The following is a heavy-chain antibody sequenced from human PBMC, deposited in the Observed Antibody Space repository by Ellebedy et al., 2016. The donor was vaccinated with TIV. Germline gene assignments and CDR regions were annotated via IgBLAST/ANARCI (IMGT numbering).Heavy chain of an antibody. V-gene: IGHV3-23*01. J-gene: IGHJ4*02. CDR2: ISGSGDST. CDR1: GFTFSSYA. D-gene: IGHD2-15*01. CDR3: AKASPRGGGWDC. Sequence: GESLKISCAGSGFTFSSYAMSWVRQAPGEGLEWVSAISGSGDSTYYADSEKGRFTISRDNSKNTLYLQMNGLRAEDTAVYYCAKASPRGGGWDCWGQGILVTVSS.